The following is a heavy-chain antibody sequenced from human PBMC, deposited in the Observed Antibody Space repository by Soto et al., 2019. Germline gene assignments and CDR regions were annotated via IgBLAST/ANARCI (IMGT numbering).Heavy chain of an antibody. CDR2: ISSSSSYI. V-gene: IGHV3-21*01. Sequence: EVQLVESGGGLVKPGGSLRLSCAASGFTFSSYSMNWVRQAPGKGLEWVSSISSSSSYIYYADSVKGRFTISRDNAKNSLYLQMNSLRAEDRAVYYCARREQQLDYGMAVWGQGTTVTVSS. J-gene: IGHJ6*02. CDR3: ARREQQLDYGMAV. D-gene: IGHD6-13*01. CDR1: GFTFSSYS.